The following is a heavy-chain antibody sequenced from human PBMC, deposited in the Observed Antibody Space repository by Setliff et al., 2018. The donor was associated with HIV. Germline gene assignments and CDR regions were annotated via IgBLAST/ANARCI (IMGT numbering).Heavy chain of an antibody. J-gene: IGHJ4*02. Sequence: PSETLFLTCSVSGGSISSGSYYWSWIRQPAGKGLEWIGHIYTSGSSTYNPSLKSRVTISRDTSKNQFSLKLSSVTAADTAVYYCARAPTVVTLLDYWGQGTLVTVSS. CDR2: IYTSGSS. CDR3: ARAPTVVTLLDY. D-gene: IGHD4-17*01. CDR1: GGSISSGSYY. V-gene: IGHV4-61*09.